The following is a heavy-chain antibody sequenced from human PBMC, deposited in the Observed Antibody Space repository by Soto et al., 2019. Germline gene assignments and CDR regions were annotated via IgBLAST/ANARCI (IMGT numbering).Heavy chain of an antibody. CDR3: ARGVGSGSYYNQYNLFDP. CDR2: IHFSGNS. Sequence: SETLSLTCSVSGGSISSNIYHWGWIRQSPGKGLEWIASIHFSGNSFYNPSLKSRVTVSVDTSQSQFSLRLSSVTAADTAVYYCARGVGSGSYYNQYNLFDPWGQGTLVTVS. V-gene: IGHV4-39*01. D-gene: IGHD3-10*01. J-gene: IGHJ5*02. CDR1: GGSISSNIYH.